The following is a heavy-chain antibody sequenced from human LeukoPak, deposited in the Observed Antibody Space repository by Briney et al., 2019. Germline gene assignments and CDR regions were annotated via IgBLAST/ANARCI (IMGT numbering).Heavy chain of an antibody. V-gene: IGHV3-21*01. CDR1: GFTFTSHS. J-gene: IGHJ4*02. CDR3: AKVAKYYYGSETYYFFEH. D-gene: IGHD3-10*01. Sequence: GESLRLSCAASGFTFTSHSLNWVRQAPGKGLEWVSSISFDSTYIYYADSLKGRFSVSRDNARNSVYLQMNSLRVEDTAVYYCAKVAKYYYGSETYYFFEHWGQGTPVTASS. CDR2: ISFDSTYI.